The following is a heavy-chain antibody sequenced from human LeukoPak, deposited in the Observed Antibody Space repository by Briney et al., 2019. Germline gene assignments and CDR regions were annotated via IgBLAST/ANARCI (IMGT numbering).Heavy chain of an antibody. CDR1: GGTFSSYA. V-gene: IGHV1-69*04. Sequence: ASVKVPCKGSGGTFSSYAISWVRQAPGQGLEWMGRIIPILGIANYAQKFQGRVTITADKSTSTAYMELSSLRSEDTAVYYCARDRIAARPYDYWGQGTLVTVSS. CDR2: IIPILGIA. J-gene: IGHJ4*02. D-gene: IGHD6-6*01. CDR3: ARDRIAARPYDY.